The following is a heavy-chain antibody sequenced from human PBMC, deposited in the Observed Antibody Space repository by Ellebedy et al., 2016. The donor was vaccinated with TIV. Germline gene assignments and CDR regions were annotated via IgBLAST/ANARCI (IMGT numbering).Heavy chain of an antibody. CDR3: ARGYYGSVRYFDL. Sequence: MPSETLSLTCAVYGGSFSGYYWSWIRKPPGKGLEWIGEINHSGSTNYNPSLKSRVTISVDTSKNQFSLKLSSVTAADTAVYYCARGYYGSVRYFDLWGRGTLVTVSS. CDR1: GGSFSGYY. V-gene: IGHV4-34*01. D-gene: IGHD3-10*01. CDR2: INHSGST. J-gene: IGHJ2*01.